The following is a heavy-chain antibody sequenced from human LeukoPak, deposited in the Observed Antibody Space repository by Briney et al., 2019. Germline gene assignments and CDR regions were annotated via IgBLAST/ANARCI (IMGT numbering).Heavy chain of an antibody. V-gene: IGHV4-30-2*01. J-gene: IGHJ5*02. D-gene: IGHD4-17*01. CDR2: IYHSGST. CDR3: ARGHTVTMWFDP. CDR1: GGSISSGGYS. Sequence: KSSQTLSLTCAVSGGSISSGGYSWRWIRQPPGKGLEWIGYIYHSGSTYYNPSLKSRVTISVDRSKNQFSLKLSSVTAADTAVYYCARGHTVTMWFDPWGQGTLVTVSS.